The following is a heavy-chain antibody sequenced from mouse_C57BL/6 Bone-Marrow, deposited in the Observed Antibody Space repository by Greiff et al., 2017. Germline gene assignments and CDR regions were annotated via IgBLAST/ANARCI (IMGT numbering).Heavy chain of an antibody. J-gene: IGHJ4*01. CDR3: ARSPRQLRFYYAMDY. CDR2: IYWDDDK. V-gene: IGHV8-12*01. Sequence: QVTLKESGPGILQSSQTLSLTCSFSGFSLSTSGMGVSWIRQPSGKGLEWLAHIYWDDDKRYNPSLKSRLTNSKDTSRNQVFLKITSVDTADTSTYYCARSPRQLRFYYAMDYWGQGNSVTVSS. D-gene: IGHD3-2*02. CDR1: GFSLSTSGMG.